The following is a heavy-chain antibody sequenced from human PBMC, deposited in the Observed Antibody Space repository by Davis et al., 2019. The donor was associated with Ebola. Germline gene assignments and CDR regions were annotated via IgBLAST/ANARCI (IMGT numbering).Heavy chain of an antibody. CDR1: GGAFSTDT. D-gene: IGHD1-14*01. J-gene: IGHJ5*02. Sequence: SVKVSCKASGGAFSTDTITWVRQAPGQGLEWVGRIIPLLGMPKYGQKFQGRVIITADKSTTTAYMELRSLTSEDTAVYYCARGVPAEPSSWGQGTLVTVSS. CDR3: ARGVPAEPSS. V-gene: IGHV1-69*02. CDR2: IIPLLGMP.